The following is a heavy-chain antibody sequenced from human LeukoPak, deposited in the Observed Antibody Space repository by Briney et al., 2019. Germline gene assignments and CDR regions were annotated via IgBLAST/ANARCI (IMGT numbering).Heavy chain of an antibody. V-gene: IGHV1-2*02. Sequence: GASVKVSCKASGGTFSSYAISWVRQAPGQGLEWMGWINPNSGGTNYAQKFQGRVTMTRDTSISTAYMELSRLRSDDTAVYYCARDDPADYGDRGWAFDIWGQGTMVTVSS. CDR3: ARDDPADYGDRGWAFDI. D-gene: IGHD4-17*01. CDR2: INPNSGGT. CDR1: GGTFSSYA. J-gene: IGHJ3*02.